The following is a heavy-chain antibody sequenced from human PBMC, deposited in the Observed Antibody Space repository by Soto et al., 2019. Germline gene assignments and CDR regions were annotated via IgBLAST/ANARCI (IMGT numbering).Heavy chain of an antibody. D-gene: IGHD6-19*01. V-gene: IGHV3-66*01. CDR2: IYSGGST. J-gene: IGHJ3*02. Sequence: EVQLVESGGGLVQPGGSLRLSCAASGFTVSSNYMSWVRQAPGKGLEWVSVIYSGGSTYYADSVKGRFTTSRDNSKNTLYLQMNSLRAEDTAVYYCARVLGSGWYSGAFDIWGQGTMVTVSS. CDR1: GFTVSSNY. CDR3: ARVLGSGWYSGAFDI.